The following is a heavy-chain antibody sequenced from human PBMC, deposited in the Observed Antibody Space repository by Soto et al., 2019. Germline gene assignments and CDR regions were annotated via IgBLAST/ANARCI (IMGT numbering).Heavy chain of an antibody. V-gene: IGHV4-61*01. CDR1: GGSVSTGNYN. Sequence: SETLSLTCTVSGGSVSTGNYNWSWVLQTPGKVLEWIGNIFFTVSTHYNPSLTSRVTISVDTSKNQFSLELRSVTAADTAVYYCARDGHGMEVWGQGTTVAVS. CDR2: IFFTVST. CDR3: ARDGHGMEV. J-gene: IGHJ6*02.